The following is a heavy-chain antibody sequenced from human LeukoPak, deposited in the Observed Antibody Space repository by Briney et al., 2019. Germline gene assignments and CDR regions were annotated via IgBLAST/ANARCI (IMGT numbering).Heavy chain of an antibody. Sequence: GESLKISCKGSGYSFTSYWIGWVRQMPGKGLEWMGIIYPGDSDTRYSPSFQGQVILSADKSISTVYLQWSSLKASDSAMYYCATYCSSNTCYTYWGQGTLVTVSS. CDR1: GYSFTSYW. D-gene: IGHD2-2*01. V-gene: IGHV5-51*01. CDR3: ATYCSSNTCYTY. CDR2: IYPGDSDT. J-gene: IGHJ4*02.